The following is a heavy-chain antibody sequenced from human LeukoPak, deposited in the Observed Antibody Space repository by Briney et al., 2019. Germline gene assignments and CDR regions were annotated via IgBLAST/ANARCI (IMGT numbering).Heavy chain of an antibody. D-gene: IGHD3-9*01. Sequence: TGGSLRLSCAASGFTFSSYSMNWVRQAPGKGLEWVSSISSSGTYVYYAASVKGRFTISRDNAKNSLSMQMNSLRADDAAVYYCARASSKQLAGYLPDGFDIWGQGTMVTVSS. CDR2: ISSSGTYV. CDR1: GFTFSSYS. V-gene: IGHV3-21*01. CDR3: ARASSKQLAGYLPDGFDI. J-gene: IGHJ3*02.